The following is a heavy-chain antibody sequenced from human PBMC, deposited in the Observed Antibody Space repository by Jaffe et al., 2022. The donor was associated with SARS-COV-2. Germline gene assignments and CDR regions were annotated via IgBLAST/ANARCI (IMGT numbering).Heavy chain of an antibody. CDR2: ISDSGGVT. CDR1: GFTFRTYA. J-gene: IGHJ4*02. Sequence: EVQLLESGGGLVQPGGSLRLSCAASGFTFRTYAMTWVRQAPGKGLEWVSSISDSGGVTYYGDSVKGRCTMSRDNSKSMLYLQMNSLRVEDTAIYYCAKIDSGSNSGYWGQGTLVTVSS. V-gene: IGHV3-23*01. CDR3: AKIDSGSNSGY. D-gene: IGHD1-26*01.